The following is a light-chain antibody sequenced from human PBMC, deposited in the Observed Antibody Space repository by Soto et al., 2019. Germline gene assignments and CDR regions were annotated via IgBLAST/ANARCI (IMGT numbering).Light chain of an antibody. CDR3: CSYAGSYISEV. CDR2: DVS. Sequence: QSVLTQPPSVSGSPGQSVTISCTGTSSDVGGYNYVSWYQQHPGKAPKLMIYDVSKRPSGVPDRFSGSKSGNTASLTISGLQAEDEADYYCCSYAGSYISEVFGTGTKVTVL. J-gene: IGLJ1*01. CDR1: SSDVGGYNY. V-gene: IGLV2-11*01.